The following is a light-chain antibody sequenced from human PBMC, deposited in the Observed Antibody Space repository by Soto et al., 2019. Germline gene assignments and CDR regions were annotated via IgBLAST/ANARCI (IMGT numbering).Light chain of an antibody. CDR3: QQYGNSPVT. J-gene: IGKJ4*01. CDR2: DAS. CDR1: QSLSSIY. Sequence: EIVLTQSPATLSLSPGERATLSCGASQSLSSIYLAWYQQKPGLAPRLLIYDASNRAAGIPDRFSGSGSGTDFTLTISRLEPEDFAVYYCQQYGNSPVTFGGGTKVEIK. V-gene: IGKV3D-20*01.